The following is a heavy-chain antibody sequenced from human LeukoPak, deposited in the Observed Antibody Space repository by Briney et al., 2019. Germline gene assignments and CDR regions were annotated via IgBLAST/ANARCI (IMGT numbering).Heavy chain of an antibody. CDR1: GGSIRSYY. CDR2: IYYSESA. D-gene: IGHD3-10*01. CDR3: ARSASGSYNY. V-gene: IGHV4-59*08. J-gene: IGHJ4*02. Sequence: SETLPLTCTVSGGSIRSYYWSWIRQPPGKGLEWIGYIYYSESANYNPSLKSRITISLDTSKNQFSLKLNSVTAADTAVYYCARSASGSYNYWGQGTLVTVSS.